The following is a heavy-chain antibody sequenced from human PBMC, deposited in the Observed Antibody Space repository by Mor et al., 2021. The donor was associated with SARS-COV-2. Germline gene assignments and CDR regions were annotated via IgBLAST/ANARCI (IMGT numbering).Heavy chain of an antibody. D-gene: IGHD1-26*01. Sequence: GGWIRQPPGKALEWLARIDWDDDKYYSTSLKPRLTISKDTFKNQVVLTMTNMDPVDTATYYCARAPVGASAPNLYYYGMDVWGQ. CDR2: IDWDDDK. CDR3: ARAPVGASAPNLYYYGMDV. J-gene: IGHJ6*02. V-gene: IGHV2-70*11.